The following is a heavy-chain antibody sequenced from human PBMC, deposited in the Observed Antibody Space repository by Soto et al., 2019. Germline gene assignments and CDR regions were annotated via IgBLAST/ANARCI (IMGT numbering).Heavy chain of an antibody. Sequence: GSMRLSCAASGFTFTNVAMTWVLQAPWKGLEWVSTITDSGGSTDYADSVKSRFTISRDNSKSTLYLQMNNLRADDTAVYYCAKLYWNPRYFDYWGQGARVTVS. V-gene: IGHV3-23*01. CDR1: GFTFTNVA. CDR2: ITDSGGST. D-gene: IGHD1-1*01. CDR3: AKLYWNPRYFDY. J-gene: IGHJ4*02.